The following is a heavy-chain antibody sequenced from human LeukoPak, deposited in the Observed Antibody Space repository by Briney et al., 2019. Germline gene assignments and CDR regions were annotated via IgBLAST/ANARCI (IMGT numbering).Heavy chain of an antibody. CDR1: GFTFSSFW. Sequence: GGSLRLSCAASGFTFSSFWMTWVRQAPGKGLEWVANIKSDGSEKFYMDSVKGRFTISRDNAKNSLYLQMNSLRVEDTAVYDCARGGRVGASDYWGQGTLVTVSS. D-gene: IGHD1-26*01. J-gene: IGHJ4*02. CDR3: ARGGRVGASDY. V-gene: IGHV3-7*01. CDR2: IKSDGSEK.